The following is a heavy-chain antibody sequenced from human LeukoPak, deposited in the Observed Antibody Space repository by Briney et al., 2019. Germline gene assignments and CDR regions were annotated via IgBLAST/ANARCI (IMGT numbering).Heavy chain of an antibody. CDR2: IYYSGNS. CDR1: GGSISSYY. D-gene: IGHD4-17*01. Sequence: SETLSLTCTVSGGSISSYYWSWIRQPPGKGLEWIGYIYYSGNSNSNPSLKSRVTISVDTSKNQFSLTLNSVIAADTAVYYCARSRRGYGDYGSWFDPWGQGILVTVSS. CDR3: ARSRRGYGDYGSWFDP. J-gene: IGHJ5*02. V-gene: IGHV4-59*01.